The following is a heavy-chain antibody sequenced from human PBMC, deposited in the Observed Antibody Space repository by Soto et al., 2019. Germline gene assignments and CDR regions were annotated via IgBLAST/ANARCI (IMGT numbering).Heavy chain of an antibody. CDR2: INPGDSDT. Sequence: PGESLKISCEGSGFSFSKYKIGWVRQMPGKGLEWMGIINPGDSDTRYSPSFQGQVTISADKSISTAYLQWSTLKASDTATYYCATSYGDSXYYYYGMDVWGQGTTVTVSS. V-gene: IGHV5-51*01. CDR1: GFSFSKYK. J-gene: IGHJ6*02. D-gene: IGHD4-17*01. CDR3: ATSYGDSXYYYYGMDV.